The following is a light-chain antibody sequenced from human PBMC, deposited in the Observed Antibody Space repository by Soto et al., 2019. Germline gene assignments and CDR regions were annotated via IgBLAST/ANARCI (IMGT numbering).Light chain of an antibody. CDR1: QYISSW. Sequence: DIQMTQSPSTLSASVGDRVTITCRASQYISSWLAWYQQKPGKAPKLLIYKASSLESGVPSRFSGSGSGTEFTLTFSSLQPDDFATYYCQQYNSQRTFGQGTKVEIK. V-gene: IGKV1-5*03. J-gene: IGKJ1*01. CDR3: QQYNSQRT. CDR2: KAS.